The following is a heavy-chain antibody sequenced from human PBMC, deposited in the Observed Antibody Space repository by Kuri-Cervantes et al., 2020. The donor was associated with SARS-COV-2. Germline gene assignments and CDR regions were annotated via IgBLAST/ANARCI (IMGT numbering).Heavy chain of an antibody. V-gene: IGHV4-38-2*02. CDR1: GYSISSGYY. Sequence: GSLRLSCTVSGYSISSGYYWGWIRQPPGKGLEWIGSIYHSGSTYYNPSLKSRVTISVDTSKNQFSLKPSSVTAADTAVYYCARKQLVLGTFDYWGQGTLVTVSS. J-gene: IGHJ4*02. D-gene: IGHD6-6*01. CDR2: IYHSGST. CDR3: ARKQLVLGTFDY.